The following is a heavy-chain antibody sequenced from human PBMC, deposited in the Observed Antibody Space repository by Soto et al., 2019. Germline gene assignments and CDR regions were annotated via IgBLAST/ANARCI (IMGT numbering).Heavy chain of an antibody. V-gene: IGHV4-30-4*01. CDR2: IYYSGNT. CDR1: GGSISSGDYY. CDR3: ARGDITSASRFQH. J-gene: IGHJ1*01. Sequence: SETLSLTCTVSGGSISSGDYYWTWIRQPPGKGLEWIGYIYYSGNTHYNPSLKSRVTFSVDTSKNQFSLNLRSVTAADTAVYYCARGDITSASRFQHWGQGTLVTVSS. D-gene: IGHD3-10*01.